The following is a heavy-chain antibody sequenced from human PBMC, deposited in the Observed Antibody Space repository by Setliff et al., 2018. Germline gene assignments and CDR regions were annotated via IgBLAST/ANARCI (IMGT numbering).Heavy chain of an antibody. J-gene: IGHJ5*02. Sequence: SETLSLTCTVSGGSISSHYWSWVRQPPGKGLEWIGSIYYSGSTYYNPSLKSRVTISVDTSKNQFSLKLSSVTAADTAVYYCARHHRGVIISWFDPWGQGTLVTVS. D-gene: IGHD3-10*01. V-gene: IGHV4-39*01. CDR2: IYYSGST. CDR3: ARHHRGVIISWFDP. CDR1: GGSISSHY.